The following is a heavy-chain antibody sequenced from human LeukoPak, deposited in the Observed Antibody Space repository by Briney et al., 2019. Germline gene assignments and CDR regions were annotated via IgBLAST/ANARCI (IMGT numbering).Heavy chain of an antibody. CDR2: ISGSGAST. CDR1: GFTFSSYV. CDR3: ATQQQLVL. V-gene: IGHV3-23*01. Sequence: PGGSLRLSCAASGFTFSSYVMSWVRQAPGKGLEWVSTISGSGASTYYADSVKGRFTISRDNSKNTLYLQMNSLRAEDTAVYYCATQQQLVLWGQGTLVTVSS. J-gene: IGHJ4*02. D-gene: IGHD6-13*01.